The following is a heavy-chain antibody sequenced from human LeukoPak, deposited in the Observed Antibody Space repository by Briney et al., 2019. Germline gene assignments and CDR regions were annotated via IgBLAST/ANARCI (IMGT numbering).Heavy chain of an antibody. CDR2: IRNDETEI. D-gene: IGHD3-16*02. Sequence: GGSLRLSCAAPGFPFKAYNIHWIRQAPGRGLEWVSFIRNDETEIHYADFAKGRFTVSRDKSNNLLYLQMNSLRPDDTALYYCAKGGGRYRFDYWGQGTMVTVSS. J-gene: IGHJ4*02. CDR3: AKGGGRYRFDY. CDR1: GFPFKAYN. V-gene: IGHV3-30*02.